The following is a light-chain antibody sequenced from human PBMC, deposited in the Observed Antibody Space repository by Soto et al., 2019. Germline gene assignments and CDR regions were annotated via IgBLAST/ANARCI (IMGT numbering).Light chain of an antibody. J-gene: IGKJ2*01. CDR1: QTSSSL. CDR2: DGS. CDR3: QQYGDYST. V-gene: IGKV1-5*01. Sequence: DIQMTQSPSTLSASVGDSVIIPCRASQTSSSLVAWYQQHPARAPKLLIYDGSTLQDGVPSRFSGRRSGTRFTLTITSLQPDDFATYYCQQYGDYSTFGQGTKLEL.